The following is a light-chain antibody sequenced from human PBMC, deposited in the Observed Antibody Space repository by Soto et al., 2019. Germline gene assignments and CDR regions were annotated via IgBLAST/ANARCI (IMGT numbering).Light chain of an antibody. CDR2: GAS. CDR1: QSVSSN. Sequence: EIVMTQSPATLSVSPGERATLSCRASQSVSSNFAWYQQKPDQAPRLLIYGASTRATGSPARFSGSGSGTEFTLTISSLQSEDFAVYYCQQYNNWPPITFGQGTRLEIK. V-gene: IGKV3-15*01. J-gene: IGKJ5*01. CDR3: QQYNNWPPIT.